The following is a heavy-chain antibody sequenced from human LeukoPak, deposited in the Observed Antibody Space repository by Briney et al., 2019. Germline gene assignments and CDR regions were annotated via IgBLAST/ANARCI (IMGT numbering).Heavy chain of an antibody. CDR1: GYTFTSYG. J-gene: IGHJ4*02. Sequence: ASVKVSCKASGYTFTSYGISWVRQAPGQGLEWMGWISAYNGNTNYAQKLQGRVTMTTDTYTSTAYMELRSLRSDDTAVYYCARVRPTTYSSGYYYVDYWGQGTRVTVSS. CDR2: ISAYNGNT. CDR3: ARVRPTTYSSGYYYVDY. D-gene: IGHD3-22*01. V-gene: IGHV1-18*01.